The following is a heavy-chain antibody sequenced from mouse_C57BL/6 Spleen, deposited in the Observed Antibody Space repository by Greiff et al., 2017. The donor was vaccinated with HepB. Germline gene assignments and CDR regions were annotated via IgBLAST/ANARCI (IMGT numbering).Heavy chain of an antibody. J-gene: IGHJ1*03. CDR2: IDPSDSYT. Sequence: QVQLQQPGAELVMPGASVKLSCKASGYTFTSSWMHWVKQRPGQGLEWIGEIDPSDSYTNYNQKFKGKSTLTVDKSSSTAYMQLSSLTSEDSAVYYCARSLYSNYSYWYFDVWGTGTTVTVSS. CDR3: ARSLYSNYSYWYFDV. D-gene: IGHD2-5*01. CDR1: GYTFTSSW. V-gene: IGHV1-69*01.